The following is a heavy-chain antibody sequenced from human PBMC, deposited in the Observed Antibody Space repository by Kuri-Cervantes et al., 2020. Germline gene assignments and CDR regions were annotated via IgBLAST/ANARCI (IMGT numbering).Heavy chain of an antibody. V-gene: IGHV4-39*01. Sequence: GSLRLSCTVSGGSISSSSYYWGWIRQPPGKGLEWIGSIYYSGSTYYNPSLKSRVTISVDTSKNQFSLKLSSVTAADTAVYYCARHGELLLPFDYWGQGTLVTVSS. CDR2: IYYSGST. D-gene: IGHD2-15*01. CDR1: GGSISSSSYY. J-gene: IGHJ4*02. CDR3: ARHGELLLPFDY.